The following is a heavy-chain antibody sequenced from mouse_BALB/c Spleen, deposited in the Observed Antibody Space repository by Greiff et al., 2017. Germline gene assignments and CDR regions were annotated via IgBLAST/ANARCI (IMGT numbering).Heavy chain of an antibody. V-gene: IGHV7-3*02. D-gene: IGHD2-10*02. Sequence: DVKLVESGGGLVQPGGSLRLSCATSGFTFTDYYMSWVRQPPGKALEWLGFIRNKANGYTTEYSASVKGRFTISRDNSQSILYLQMNTLRAEDSATYYCAREKYGNYEVYAMDYWGQGTSVTVSS. CDR3: AREKYGNYEVYAMDY. CDR2: IRNKANGYTT. CDR1: GFTFTDYY. J-gene: IGHJ4*01.